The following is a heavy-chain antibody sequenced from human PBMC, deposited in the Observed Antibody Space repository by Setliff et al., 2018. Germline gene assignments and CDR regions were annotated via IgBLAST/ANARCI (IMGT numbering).Heavy chain of an antibody. V-gene: IGHV4-61*08. Sequence: SETLSLTCTVSGGSISSGGYYWSWIRQHPGKGLEWIGYIYYSGSTNYNPSLKSRVTISVDTSKNQFSLKLSSVTAADTAVYYCAGQLHYYDSSGYPFDYWGQGTLVTVSS. J-gene: IGHJ4*02. CDR2: IYYSGST. CDR1: GGSISSGGYY. CDR3: AGQLHYYDSSGYPFDY. D-gene: IGHD3-22*01.